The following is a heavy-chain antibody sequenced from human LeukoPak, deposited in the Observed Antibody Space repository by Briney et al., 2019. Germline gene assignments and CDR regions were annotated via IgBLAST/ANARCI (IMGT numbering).Heavy chain of an antibody. Sequence: ASVKVSCKASGYTFTGYYMHWVRQAPGQGLEWMGWINPNSGGTNYAQKFQGRVTMTRNTSISTAYMELSSLRSEDTAVYYCAVPYCSSTSCYSRVDAFDIWGQGTMVTVSS. D-gene: IGHD2-2*02. CDR3: AVPYCSSTSCYSRVDAFDI. CDR2: INPNSGGT. V-gene: IGHV1-2*02. CDR1: GYTFTGYY. J-gene: IGHJ3*02.